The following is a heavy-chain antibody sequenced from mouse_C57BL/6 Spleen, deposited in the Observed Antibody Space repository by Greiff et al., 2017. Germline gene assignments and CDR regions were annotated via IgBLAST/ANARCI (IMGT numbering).Heavy chain of an antibody. J-gene: IGHJ2*01. CDR3: ARQGTYYTYYFDY. CDR1: GFTFSDYG. Sequence: EVKVVESGGGLVKPGGSLKLSCAASGFTFSDYGMHWVRQAPEKGLEWVAYISSGSSTIYYADTVKGRFTISRDNAKNTLFLQMTSLRSEDTAMYYCARQGTYYTYYFDYWGQGTTLTVSS. D-gene: IGHD2-12*01. CDR2: ISSGSSTI. V-gene: IGHV5-17*01.